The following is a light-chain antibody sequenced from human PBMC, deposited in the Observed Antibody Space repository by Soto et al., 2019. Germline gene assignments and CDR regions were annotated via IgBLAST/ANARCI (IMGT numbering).Light chain of an antibody. J-gene: IGLJ1*01. Sequence: QPALTQPASVSGSAGQSITISCTGTNSDVGGHNYVSWYQHHPGKAPKLMIYEVSNRPSGVSNRFSGSKSGNTASLTISGLQAGDEADYHCSSFSSTSTLYVFGTGTKVTVL. CDR2: EVS. CDR3: SSFSSTSTLYV. CDR1: NSDVGGHNY. V-gene: IGLV2-14*01.